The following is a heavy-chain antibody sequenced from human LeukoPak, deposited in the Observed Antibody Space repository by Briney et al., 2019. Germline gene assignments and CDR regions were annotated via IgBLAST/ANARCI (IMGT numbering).Heavy chain of an antibody. J-gene: IGHJ4*02. CDR2: INHSGST. Sequence: SETLSLTCAVYGGSFSGYYWSWIRQPPGKGLEWIGEINHSGSTNYNPSLKTRVTISVDTSKNQYSLSLSSVTAADTAVYYCARGLNGVVPAGTFEWGSYYFDYWGQGTLVTVSS. CDR1: GGSFSGYY. D-gene: IGHD2-2*01. CDR3: ARGLNGVVPAGTFEWGSYYFDY. V-gene: IGHV4-34*01.